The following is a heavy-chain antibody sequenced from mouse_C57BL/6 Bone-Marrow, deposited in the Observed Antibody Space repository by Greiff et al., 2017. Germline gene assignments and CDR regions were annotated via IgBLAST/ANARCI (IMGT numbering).Heavy chain of an antibody. J-gene: IGHJ3*01. Sequence: QVQLQQSDAELVKPGASVKLSCKASGYTFTSYWMHWVKQRPGQGLEWIGMIHPNSGSTNYNEKFKSKATLTVDKSSSTAYMQRSSLTSEDSAVYYCARWVYSNYGADWGQGTLVTVSA. CDR2: IHPNSGST. CDR3: ARWVYSNYGAD. V-gene: IGHV1-64*01. D-gene: IGHD2-5*01. CDR1: GYTFTSYW.